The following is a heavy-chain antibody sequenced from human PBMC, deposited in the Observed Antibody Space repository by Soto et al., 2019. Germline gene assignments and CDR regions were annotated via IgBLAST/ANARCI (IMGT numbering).Heavy chain of an antibody. CDR1: GFTFSNYW. V-gene: IGHV3-74*01. Sequence: GGSLRLSCAASGFTFSNYWMHWVRQAPGKGLVWVSRINTDGSSTTYADSVKGRFTISRDNAKNTLYLQMNSLRAEDTAVYYCAKGLTYDAFDIWGQGTMVAVSS. J-gene: IGHJ3*02. CDR3: AKGLTYDAFDI. CDR2: INTDGSST. D-gene: IGHD2-21*02.